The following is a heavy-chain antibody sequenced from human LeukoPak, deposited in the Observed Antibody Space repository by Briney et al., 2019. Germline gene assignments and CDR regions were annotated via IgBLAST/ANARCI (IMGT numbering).Heavy chain of an antibody. Sequence: GGSLRLSCAASGFTFSSYSMNWVRQAPGKGLEWVSYISYSSSTIYYADSVKGRFTISRDNAKNSLYLQMNSLRAEDTAVYYCARAYGSGSYYFDYWGQGTLVTVSS. CDR3: ARAYGSGSYYFDY. CDR1: GFTFSSYS. V-gene: IGHV3-48*04. D-gene: IGHD3-10*01. CDR2: ISYSSSTI. J-gene: IGHJ4*02.